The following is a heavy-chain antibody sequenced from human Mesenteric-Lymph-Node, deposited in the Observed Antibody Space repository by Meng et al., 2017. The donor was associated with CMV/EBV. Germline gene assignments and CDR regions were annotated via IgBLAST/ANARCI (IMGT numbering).Heavy chain of an antibody. Sequence: SETLSLTCTVSGGSMSGYYWSWIRQPPGKGLEWIGSIYYSGSTYYNPSLKSRVTISVDTSKNQFSLKLSSVTAADTAVYYCARGGWGRTIDYWGQGTLVTVSS. CDR1: GGSMSGYY. CDR2: IYYSGST. V-gene: IGHV4-59*01. CDR3: ARGGWGRTIDY. D-gene: IGHD7-27*01. J-gene: IGHJ4*02.